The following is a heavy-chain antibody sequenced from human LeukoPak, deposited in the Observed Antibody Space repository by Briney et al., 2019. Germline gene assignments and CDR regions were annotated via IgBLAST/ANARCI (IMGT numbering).Heavy chain of an antibody. J-gene: IGHJ4*02. Sequence: PGGSLRLSCAASGFTFDDYGMSWVRQAPGKGLEWVSGINWKGGSTVYADSVKGRFTISRDNAKNSLYLQMSSLIGEDTALYYCARSVAASRDYWGQGTLVTVSS. CDR2: INWKGGST. V-gene: IGHV3-20*04. CDR1: GFTFDDYG. D-gene: IGHD2-15*01. CDR3: ARSVAASRDY.